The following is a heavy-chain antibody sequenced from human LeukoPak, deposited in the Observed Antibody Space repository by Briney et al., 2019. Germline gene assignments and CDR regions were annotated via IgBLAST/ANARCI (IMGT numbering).Heavy chain of an antibody. CDR2: IIPIFGTA. J-gene: IGHJ4*02. CDR1: GGTFRSYA. Sequence: SVKVSXKASGGTFRSYAISWVRQAPGQGLEWIGRIIPIFGTANYAQKFQGRVTITTDESTSTAYMELSSLRSEDTAVYYCARAYCGGDCYPFFDYWGQGTLVTVSS. V-gene: IGHV1-69*05. D-gene: IGHD2-21*02. CDR3: ARAYCGGDCYPFFDY.